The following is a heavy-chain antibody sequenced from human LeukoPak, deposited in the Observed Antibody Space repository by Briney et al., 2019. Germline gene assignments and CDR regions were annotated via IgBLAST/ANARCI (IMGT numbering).Heavy chain of an antibody. CDR1: GYTFTSYG. CDR3: ARDPSIVVVPAAIPAMDY. V-gene: IGHV1-18*01. D-gene: IGHD2-2*01. CDR2: ISAYNGNT. J-gene: IGHJ4*02. Sequence: ASVKVSCKASGYTFTSYGISWVRQAPGQGLEWMGWISAYNGNTNYAQKLQGRVTMTTDTSTNTAYMELRSLRSDDTAVYYCARDPSIVVVPAAIPAMDYWGQGTLVTVSS.